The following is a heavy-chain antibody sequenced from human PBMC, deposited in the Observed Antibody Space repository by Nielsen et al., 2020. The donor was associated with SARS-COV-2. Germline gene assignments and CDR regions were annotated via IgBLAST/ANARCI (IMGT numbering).Heavy chain of an antibody. CDR2: ISSSTSYT. D-gene: IGHD1-26*01. Sequence: GGSLRLSCAASGFTFSDYYMSWIRQAPGKGLEWVSYISSSTSYTNYADSVKGRFTISRDNVKNSLYLQMNSLRAEDTAVYYCAASGSYNFDYWGQGTLVTVSS. J-gene: IGHJ4*02. CDR3: AASGSYNFDY. V-gene: IGHV3-11*03. CDR1: GFTFSDYY.